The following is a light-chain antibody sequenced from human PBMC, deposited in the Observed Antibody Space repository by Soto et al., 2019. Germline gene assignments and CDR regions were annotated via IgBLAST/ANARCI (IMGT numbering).Light chain of an antibody. J-gene: IGLJ1*01. CDR1: SSDIGAYTY. CDR2: ELN. CDR3: SSYTRNTNQV. Sequence: QSVLTQPASVSGSPGQSITIPCTGTSSDIGAYTYVSWYQHHPGKAPKLLIYELNNRPSGVSNRFSGSKSGNTASLTISGLQAEDEADYYCSSYTRNTNQVFGTGTKLTVL. V-gene: IGLV2-14*01.